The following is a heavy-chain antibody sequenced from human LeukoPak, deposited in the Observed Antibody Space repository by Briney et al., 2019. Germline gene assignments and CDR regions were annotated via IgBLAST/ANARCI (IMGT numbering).Heavy chain of an antibody. D-gene: IGHD3-16*01. J-gene: IGHJ4*02. Sequence: PGGSLRLSCAASGFTFSSYWMNWVRQAPGKGLEWVANIKQDGSEKDYVDSVKGRFTISRDNAKNSLYLQMNSLRAEDTAIYYYAGGPQYGGSFAYWGQGTLVTVSS. CDR2: IKQDGSEK. CDR1: GFTFSSYW. V-gene: IGHV3-7*01. CDR3: AGGPQYGGSFAY.